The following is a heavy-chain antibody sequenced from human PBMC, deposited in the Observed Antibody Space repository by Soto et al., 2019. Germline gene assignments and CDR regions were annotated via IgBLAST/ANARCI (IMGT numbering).Heavy chain of an antibody. Sequence: QVQLQESGPGLVKPSETLSLTCTVSGGSVSSGSYYWSWIRQPPGKGLEWIGYIYYSGSTNYNPSLKRRVTISVDTSKNQFSLKLSSVTAADTAVYYCARDLARGVFDYWGQGTLVTVSS. V-gene: IGHV4-61*01. D-gene: IGHD3-10*01. CDR1: GGSVSSGSYY. J-gene: IGHJ4*02. CDR2: IYYSGST. CDR3: ARDLARGVFDY.